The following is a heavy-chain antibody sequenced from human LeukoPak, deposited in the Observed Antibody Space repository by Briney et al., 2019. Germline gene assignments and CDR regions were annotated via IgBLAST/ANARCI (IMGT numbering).Heavy chain of an antibody. Sequence: ASVKVFCKASGGTFSSYDISWVRQAPGQGLEWMGGIIPIFGTANYAQKFQGRVTITADESTSTAYMELSSLRSEDTAVYYCARVGITMVRGVSPGYYFDSWGQGTLVTVPS. D-gene: IGHD3-10*01. CDR2: IIPIFGTA. CDR1: GGTFSSYD. V-gene: IGHV1-69*13. CDR3: ARVGITMVRGVSPGYYFDS. J-gene: IGHJ4*02.